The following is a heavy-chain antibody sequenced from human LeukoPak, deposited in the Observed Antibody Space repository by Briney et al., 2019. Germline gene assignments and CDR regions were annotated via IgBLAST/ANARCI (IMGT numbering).Heavy chain of an antibody. CDR3: ARAGGSVAGYYYYYMDV. V-gene: IGHV1-2*02. CDR1: GYTFTGYY. J-gene: IGHJ6*03. CDR2: INPNSGGT. D-gene: IGHD6-19*01. Sequence: ASVKVSCKASGYTFTGYYMHWVRQAPGQGLERMGWINPNSGGTNYAQKFQGRVTMTRDTSISTAYMELSRLRSDDTAVYYCARAGGSVAGYYYYYMDVWGKGTTVTVSS.